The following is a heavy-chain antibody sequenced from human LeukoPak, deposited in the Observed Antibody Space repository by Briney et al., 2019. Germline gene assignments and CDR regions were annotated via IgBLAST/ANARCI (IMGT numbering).Heavy chain of an antibody. Sequence: GAALTVSFKGPTYRFIRYLIAWVGPMAGKGLEWMGIIYPGDSDTRYSPSFQGQVTISADKSISTAYLQWSSLKASDTAMYYCARRLVATYFDYWGQGTLVTVSS. V-gene: IGHV5-51*01. CDR2: IYPGDSDT. J-gene: IGHJ4*02. CDR3: ARRLVATYFDY. D-gene: IGHD5-12*01. CDR1: TYRFIRYL.